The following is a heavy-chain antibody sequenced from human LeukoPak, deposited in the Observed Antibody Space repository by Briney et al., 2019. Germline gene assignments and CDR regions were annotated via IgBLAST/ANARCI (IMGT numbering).Heavy chain of an antibody. Sequence: ASVKVSCKASGYTFTSYGISWVRQAPGQGLEWMGWVSAYNGNTNYAQKVQGRVTMTTDTSTSTAYMELRSLRSDDTAVDYCARNEAHDSSGYAFDYWGQGTLVTVSS. V-gene: IGHV1-18*01. D-gene: IGHD3-22*01. CDR2: VSAYNGNT. CDR1: GYTFTSYG. CDR3: ARNEAHDSSGYAFDY. J-gene: IGHJ4*02.